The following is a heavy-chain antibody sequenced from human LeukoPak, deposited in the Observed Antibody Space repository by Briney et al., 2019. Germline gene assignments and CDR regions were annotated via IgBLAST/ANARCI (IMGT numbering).Heavy chain of an antibody. V-gene: IGHV1-46*01. CDR1: GYTFTSYD. Sequence: GASVKVSCKASGYTFTSYDLNWVRQATGQGLEWMGIINPSGGSTSYAQKFQGRVTMTRDTSTSTVYMELSSLRSEDTAVYYCARDREGCFDYWGQGTLVTVSS. CDR3: ARDREGCFDY. D-gene: IGHD2-8*01. J-gene: IGHJ4*02. CDR2: INPSGGST.